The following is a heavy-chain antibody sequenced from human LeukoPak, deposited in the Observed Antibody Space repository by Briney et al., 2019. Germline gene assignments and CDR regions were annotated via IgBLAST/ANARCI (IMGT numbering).Heavy chain of an antibody. J-gene: IGHJ5*02. CDR3: ASGYCGGDCYSGWFDP. Sequence: ASVKVSCKASGGTFSSYAISWVRQAPGQGLEWMGGIIPIFGTANYAQKFQGRVTITADKSTSTAYMELSSLRSEDTAVYYCASGYCGGDCYSGWFDPWGQGTLVTVSS. D-gene: IGHD2-21*02. V-gene: IGHV1-69*06. CDR2: IIPIFGTA. CDR1: GGTFSSYA.